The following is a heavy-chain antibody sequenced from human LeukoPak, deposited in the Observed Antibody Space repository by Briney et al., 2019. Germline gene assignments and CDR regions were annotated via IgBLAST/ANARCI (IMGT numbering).Heavy chain of an antibody. J-gene: IGHJ4*02. CDR3: ARFLEWLPFDY. V-gene: IGHV3-48*01. CDR1: GFTFSSYS. D-gene: IGHD3-3*01. CDR2: ISSSSSTI. Sequence: GGSLRLSCAASGFTFSSYSMNWVRKAPGKGLERVSYISSSSSTIYYADSVKGRFTISRDNAKNSLYLQMNSLRAEDTAVYYCARFLEWLPFDYWGQGTLVTVSS.